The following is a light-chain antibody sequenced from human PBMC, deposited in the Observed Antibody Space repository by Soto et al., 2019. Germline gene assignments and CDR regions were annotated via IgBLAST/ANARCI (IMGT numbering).Light chain of an antibody. CDR2: AAS. Sequence: IQLTQSPSSLSASVGDRVTITFRASQGISSYLAWYQQKPGKAPKLLSYAASSLQSGVPSRFSGSGSGTDFTLTISSLQPEDFATYYCQQSYSTPITFGQGTRLEIK. V-gene: IGKV1-39*01. J-gene: IGKJ5*01. CDR1: QGISSY. CDR3: QQSYSTPIT.